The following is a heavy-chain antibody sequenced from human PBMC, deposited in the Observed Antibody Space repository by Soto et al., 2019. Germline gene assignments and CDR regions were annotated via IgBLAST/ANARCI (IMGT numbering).Heavy chain of an antibody. CDR2: IWFDGSNK. CDR3: ARPQYSSSWSMIYLDL. J-gene: IGHJ4*02. V-gene: IGHV3-33*01. CDR1: GFSFSSFG. Sequence: GSLRLSCAASGFSFSSFGMYWVRQAPGKGLEWVAVIWFDGSNKYYADSVKGRFTISRDNSKNTLFLQMDSLRAEDTAVYYCARPQYSSSWSMIYLDLWGQGTLVTVSS. D-gene: IGHD6-13*01.